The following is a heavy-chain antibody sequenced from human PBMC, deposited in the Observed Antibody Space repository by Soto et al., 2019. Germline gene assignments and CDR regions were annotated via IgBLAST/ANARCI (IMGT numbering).Heavy chain of an antibody. V-gene: IGHV3-30*03. D-gene: IGHD6-13*01. J-gene: IGHJ4*02. CDR3: ARSIAAAATPRAHY. CDR2: ISYDGSNK. CDR1: GFTFSSYG. Sequence: PGGSLRLSCAASGFTFSSYGMHWVRQAPGKGLEWVAVISYDGSNKYYADSVKGRFTISRDNSKNTLYLQMNSLRAEDTAVYYCARSIAAAATPRAHYWGQGTLVTVSS.